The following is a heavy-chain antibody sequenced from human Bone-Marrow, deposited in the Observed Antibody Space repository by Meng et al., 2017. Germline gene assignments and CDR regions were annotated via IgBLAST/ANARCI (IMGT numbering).Heavy chain of an antibody. CDR1: GFSFTDAW. V-gene: IGHV3-15*04. Sequence: GQWVESGGGLVKPGGSLRLSCVASGFSFTDAWMSWVRQAPGKGLEWVGRIESNSDGGTTDYAAPVKGRFTISRDDSKNTLYLQMNSLIIEDTALYFCATGAAAADHWGQGTLVTVSS. D-gene: IGHD6-13*01. CDR2: IESNSDGGTT. CDR3: ATGAAAADH. J-gene: IGHJ4*02.